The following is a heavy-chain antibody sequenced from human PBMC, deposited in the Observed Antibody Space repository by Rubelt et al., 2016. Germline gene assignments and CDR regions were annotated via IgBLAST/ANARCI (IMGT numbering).Heavy chain of an antibody. V-gene: IGHV3-30*02. CDR2: IRYDGTNK. J-gene: IGHJ5*02. CDR1: FSDYG. Sequence: FSDYGMHWVRQAPGKGLEWVAFIRYDGTNKYYADSVKGRFTISRDTSKNTLYLQMNSLRVEDTAVYYCATRGSWGQGTLVTVSS. D-gene: IGHD5-12*01. CDR3: ATRGS.